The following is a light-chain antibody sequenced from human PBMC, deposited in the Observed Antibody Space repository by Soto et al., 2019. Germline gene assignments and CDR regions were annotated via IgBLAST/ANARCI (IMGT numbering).Light chain of an antibody. V-gene: IGLV1-40*01. CDR1: SPNIGAGYD. J-gene: IGLJ2*01. CDR3: QSYDSSLSGNVV. CDR2: GNS. Sequence: QSVLTQPPSLSGAPGQRVTISCTGSSPNIGAGYDEHWYQQLPGTAPKLLIYGNSNRPSGVPDRFSGSKSGTSASLAITGLQAEDEADYYCQSYDSSLSGNVVFGGGTKLTVL.